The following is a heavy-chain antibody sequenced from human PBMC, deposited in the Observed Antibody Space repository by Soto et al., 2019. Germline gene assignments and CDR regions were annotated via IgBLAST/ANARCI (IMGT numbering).Heavy chain of an antibody. V-gene: IGHV2-5*02. Sequence: QITLKESGPTLVKPTPTLTLTCTSSGFSLSTSGVGVGWIRQPPGKALEWLALIYWDDDKRYSPSLKSRLTLTKDNSKNQVVLTMTNMDPVDTATYYCAHSPTSGEWELLHFDYWGQGTMVTVSS. CDR1: GFSLSTSGVG. CDR3: AHSPTSGEWELLHFDY. D-gene: IGHD1-26*01. CDR2: IYWDDDK. J-gene: IGHJ4*02.